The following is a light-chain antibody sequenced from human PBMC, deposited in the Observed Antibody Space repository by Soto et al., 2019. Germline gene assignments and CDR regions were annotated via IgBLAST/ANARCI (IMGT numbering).Light chain of an antibody. V-gene: IGLV2-14*01. Sequence: QSALAQPASVSGSPGQSITISCSGTGSDVGAYNYVSWYQQHPAKAHKLMIYDVSNRPSGVSDRFSGSKSGNTASLTISGLQAEDEADYYCYSYTSSSTYVFGSGTKVTVL. CDR1: GSDVGAYNY. CDR3: YSYTSSSTYV. CDR2: DVS. J-gene: IGLJ1*01.